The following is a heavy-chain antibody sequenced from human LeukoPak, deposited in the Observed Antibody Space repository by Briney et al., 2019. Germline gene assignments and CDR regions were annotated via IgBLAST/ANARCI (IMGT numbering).Heavy chain of an antibody. CDR2: IRYDGSNK. Sequence: GGSLSLSCAASGFTFSSYGMHWVRQAPGKGLEWVAFIRYDGSNKYYADSVKGRFTISRDNSKNTLYLQMNSLRAEDTAVYYCAKWSGYSSGWYSFRGAFDIWGQGTMVTVSS. CDR3: AKWSGYSSGWYSFRGAFDI. D-gene: IGHD6-19*01. CDR1: GFTFSSYG. J-gene: IGHJ3*02. V-gene: IGHV3-30*02.